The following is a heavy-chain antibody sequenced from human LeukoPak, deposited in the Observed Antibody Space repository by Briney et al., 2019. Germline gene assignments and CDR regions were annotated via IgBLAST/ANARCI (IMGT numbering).Heavy chain of an antibody. CDR2: IYYSGST. CDR1: GGSISSSSYY. Sequence: SETLSLTCTVSGGSISSSSYYWGWICQPPGKGLEWIGSIYYSGSTYYNPSLKSRVTISVDTSKNQFSLKLSSVTAADTAVYYCAKDPRNGDPNWFDPWGQGTLVTVSS. V-gene: IGHV4-39*07. CDR3: AKDPRNGDPNWFDP. D-gene: IGHD1-14*01. J-gene: IGHJ5*02.